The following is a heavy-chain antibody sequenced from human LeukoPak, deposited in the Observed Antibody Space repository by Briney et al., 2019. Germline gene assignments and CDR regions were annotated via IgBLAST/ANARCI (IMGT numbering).Heavy chain of an antibody. V-gene: IGHV1-8*01. D-gene: IGHD5-18*01. Sequence: ASVKVSCKASGYTFTSYDINWVRQATGQGLEWMGWMNPNSGNTGYAQKFQGRVTMTRNTSISTAYMELSSLRSEDTAVYYCARAVGTAMVTPLDYWGQGTLVTVSS. CDR3: ARAVGTAMVTPLDY. J-gene: IGHJ4*02. CDR2: MNPNSGNT. CDR1: GYTFTSYD.